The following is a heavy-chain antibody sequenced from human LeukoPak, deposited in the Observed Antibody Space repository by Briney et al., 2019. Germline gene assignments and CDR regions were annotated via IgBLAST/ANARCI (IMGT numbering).Heavy chain of an antibody. D-gene: IGHD1-26*01. CDR3: ARDIDTNY. CDR2: IKQDGSEK. V-gene: IGHV3-7*01. Sequence: GGSLRLSCAASGFTFTSYWMTWVRQAPGRGLEWVANIKQDGSEKFYVGSVRGRFTISRDNARNSVSLQMNSLRAEDTAVYYCARDIDTNYWGQGTLVTVSS. CDR1: GFTFTSYW. J-gene: IGHJ4*02.